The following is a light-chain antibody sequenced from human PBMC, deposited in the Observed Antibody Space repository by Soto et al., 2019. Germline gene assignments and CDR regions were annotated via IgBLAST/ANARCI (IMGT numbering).Light chain of an antibody. Sequence: EIVLTQSPGTLSLSPGERATLSCRARQSVSGSYLAWYQQKPGQSPRLLIYDASSRATGIPDRFSGSGSGTDFTLTISRLEPEDFAVYYCQQYDTRPWTFGQGTKVESK. CDR1: QSVSGSY. CDR2: DAS. CDR3: QQYDTRPWT. J-gene: IGKJ1*01. V-gene: IGKV3-20*01.